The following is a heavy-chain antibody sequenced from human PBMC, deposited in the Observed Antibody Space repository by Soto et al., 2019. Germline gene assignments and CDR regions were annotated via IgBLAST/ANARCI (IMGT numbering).Heavy chain of an antibody. CDR3: ARVFFAFFCCYCYLYYYYRIAF. V-gene: IGHV3-21*01. D-gene: IGHD2-21*02. CDR2: ISSSSSYI. Sequence: PGGSLRLSCAASGFTFSSYGMHWVRQAPGKGLEWVSSISSSSSYIYYADSVKGRFTISRDNAKNSLYLQMNSLRAEDTAFYFCARVFFAFFCCYCYLYYYYRIAFWGQGTTVPVSS. CDR1: GFTFSSYG. J-gene: IGHJ6*02.